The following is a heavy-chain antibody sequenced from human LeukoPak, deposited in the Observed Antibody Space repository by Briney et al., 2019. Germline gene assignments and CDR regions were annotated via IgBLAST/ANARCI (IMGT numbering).Heavy chain of an antibody. CDR3: AKLAGIRGWFVYYFDY. V-gene: IGHV3-23*01. J-gene: IGHJ4*02. CDR1: GFTFGTHA. D-gene: IGHD6-19*01. CDR2: MSGRGDTS. Sequence: PGGSLRLSCAASGFTFGTHAMTGVRQAPGKGLEWVSGMSGRGDTSYYADSVKGRFTISRDNSKNTLFLQMNSLRAEDTAVYYCAKLAGIRGWFVYYFDYWGQGTLVTVS.